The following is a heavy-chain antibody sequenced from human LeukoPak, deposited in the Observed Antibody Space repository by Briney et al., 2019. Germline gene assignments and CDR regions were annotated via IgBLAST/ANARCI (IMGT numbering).Heavy chain of an antibody. CDR3: ARVREDPWNSAPHAFDI. J-gene: IGHJ3*02. V-gene: IGHV4-38-2*02. CDR2: IYHSGSA. D-gene: IGHD1-1*01. Sequence: SETLSLTCTVSGYSISSGYYWGWIRQPPGKGLEWIGSIYHSGSAYYNPSLKSRVTISVDTSKNQFSLKLSSVTAADTAVYYCARVREDPWNSAPHAFDIWGQGTMVTVSS. CDR1: GYSISSGYY.